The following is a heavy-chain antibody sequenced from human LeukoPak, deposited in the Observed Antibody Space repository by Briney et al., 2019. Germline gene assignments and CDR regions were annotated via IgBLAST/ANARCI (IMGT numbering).Heavy chain of an antibody. CDR3: ARLRGRYYYGSGSSLGP. V-gene: IGHV4-34*01. J-gene: IGHJ5*02. D-gene: IGHD3-10*01. CDR2: INHSGST. CDR1: GGSFSGYY. Sequence: KPSETLSLTCAVYGGSFSGYYWSWIRQPPGKGLEWVGEINHSGSTNYNPSLKSRVTISVDTSKNQFSLKLSSVTAADTAAYYCARLRGRYYYGSGSSLGPWGQGTLVTVSS.